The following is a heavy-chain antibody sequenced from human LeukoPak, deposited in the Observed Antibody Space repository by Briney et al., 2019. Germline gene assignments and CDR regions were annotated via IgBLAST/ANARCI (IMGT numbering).Heavy chain of an antibody. CDR2: IYPGDSET. V-gene: IGHV5-51*01. J-gene: IGHJ4*02. CDR3: AAIPTMVRGAFDY. D-gene: IGHD3-10*01. Sequence: GESLKISCKGSGYSFTTNWIGWVRQMPGKGLEWMGIIYPGDSETRYSPSFQGQVTISADKSISTAYLQWSSLKASDTAMYYCAAIPTMVRGAFDYWGQGTLVTVSS. CDR1: GYSFTTNW.